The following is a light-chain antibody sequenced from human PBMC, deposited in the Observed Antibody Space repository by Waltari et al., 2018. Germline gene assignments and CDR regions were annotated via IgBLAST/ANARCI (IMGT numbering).Light chain of an antibody. CDR1: SSDIGRYNY. CDR3: SSYTTTSTLLVV. Sequence: QSALTQPASVSGSPGQSITISCTGTSSDIGRYNYVSWYQHHPDKAPKLMIFDVNNRPSGVFDRFSCSKSGNTASLAIPGLQAEDEADYYCSSYTTTSTLLVVFGGGTKLTVL. CDR2: DVN. J-gene: IGLJ2*01. V-gene: IGLV2-14*03.